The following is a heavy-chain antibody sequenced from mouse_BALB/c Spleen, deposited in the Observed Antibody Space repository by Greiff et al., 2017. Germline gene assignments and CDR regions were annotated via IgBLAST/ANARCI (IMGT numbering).Heavy chain of an antibody. CDR2: INPYNDGT. V-gene: IGHV1-14*01. CDR1: GYTFTSYV. D-gene: IGHD1-2*01. J-gene: IGHJ4*01. Sequence: VQLQQSGPELVKPGASVKMSCKASGYTFTSYVMHWVKQKPGQGLEWIGYINPYNDGTKYNEKFKGKATLTSDKSSSTAYMELSSLTSEDSAVYYCARGELLRLRYAMDYWGQGTSVTVSS. CDR3: ARGELLRLRYAMDY.